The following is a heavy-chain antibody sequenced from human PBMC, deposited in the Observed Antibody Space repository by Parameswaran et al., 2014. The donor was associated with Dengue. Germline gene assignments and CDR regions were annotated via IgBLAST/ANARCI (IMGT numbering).Heavy chain of an antibody. D-gene: IGHD3-3*01. J-gene: IGHJ6*04. CDR2: IKQDGSEN. CDR3: ARSAARFDSWSGQYTDPYAMDV. V-gene: IGHV3-7*04. Sequence: VRQMPGKGLEWVANIKQDGSENYYVDSVTDRFTISRDNAKNSLYLQLTSLRAEDTGVYYCARSAARFDSWSGQYTDPYAMDVWAKDNGHRLL.